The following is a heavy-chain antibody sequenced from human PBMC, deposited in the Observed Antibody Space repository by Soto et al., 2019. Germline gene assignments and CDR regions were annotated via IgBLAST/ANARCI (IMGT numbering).Heavy chain of an antibody. CDR3: AILPGYSSGWTRGGNYYYGMDV. J-gene: IGHJ6*02. V-gene: IGHV3-48*03. D-gene: IGHD6-19*01. CDR2: ISSSGSTI. Sequence: PGGSLRLSCAASGFTFSSYEMNWVRQALGKGLEWVSYISSSGSTIYYADSVKGRFTISRDNAKNSLYLQMNSLRAEDTAVYYCAILPGYSSGWTRGGNYYYGMDVWGQGTTVTVSS. CDR1: GFTFSSYE.